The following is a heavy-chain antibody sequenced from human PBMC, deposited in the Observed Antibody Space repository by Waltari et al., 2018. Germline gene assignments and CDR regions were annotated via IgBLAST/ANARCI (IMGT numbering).Heavy chain of an antibody. Sequence: EVQLVESGGGLVQPGRSLRLSCAASGFTFDDYAMHWVRQAPGKGLEWVSGISWNSGSIGYADSVKGRFTISRDNAKNSLYLQMNSLRAEDTALYYCAKESIAAHAFDIWGQGTMVIVSS. V-gene: IGHV3-9*01. D-gene: IGHD6-6*01. CDR2: ISWNSGSI. CDR3: AKESIAAHAFDI. CDR1: GFTFDDYA. J-gene: IGHJ3*02.